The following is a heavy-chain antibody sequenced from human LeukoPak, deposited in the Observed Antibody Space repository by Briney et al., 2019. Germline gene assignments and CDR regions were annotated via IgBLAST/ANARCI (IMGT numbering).Heavy chain of an antibody. D-gene: IGHD2-21*02. V-gene: IGHV3-30*04. Sequence: GRSLGLSCAASGFTFSDYAFHWVRQAPGKGLEWVAFISYGGATKFYADSVKGRFTISRDNSKNMLYLQMNSLRPEDTAVYYRPRDPGDYSFNYWGQGTLVTVSS. CDR3: PRDPGDYSFNY. CDR1: GFTFSDYA. J-gene: IGHJ4*02. CDR2: ISYGGATK.